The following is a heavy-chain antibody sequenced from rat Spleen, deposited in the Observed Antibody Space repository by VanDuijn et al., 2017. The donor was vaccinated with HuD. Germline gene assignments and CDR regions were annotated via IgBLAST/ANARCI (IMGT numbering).Heavy chain of an antibody. CDR2: INPSGGIT. D-gene: IGHD4-6*01. J-gene: IGHJ2*01. CDR3: VRHWGY. CDR1: GFTFSSYD. V-gene: IGHV5-25*01. Sequence: EVQLVESGGALVQPGRSLKVSCAASGFTFSSYDMAWVRQAPTKGLEWVASINPSGGITYYRDSMKGRFTVSRDNAKSTLYLQMDSLRSEDTATYYCVRHWGYWGQGVMVTVSS.